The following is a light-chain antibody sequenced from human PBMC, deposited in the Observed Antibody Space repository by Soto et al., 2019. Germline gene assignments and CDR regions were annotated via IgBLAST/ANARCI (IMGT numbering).Light chain of an antibody. CDR1: SSDVGGYKY. J-gene: IGLJ3*02. CDR3: SSYTSSSSWV. Sequence: QSALTQPASVSGSPGQSVTISCTGTSSDVGGYKYVSWYQQDPGKAPKLIIYEVNNRPSGVSNRFSGSKSGNTASLTISGLQAADEADYYCSSYTSSSSWVFGGGTKVTVL. V-gene: IGLV2-14*01. CDR2: EVN.